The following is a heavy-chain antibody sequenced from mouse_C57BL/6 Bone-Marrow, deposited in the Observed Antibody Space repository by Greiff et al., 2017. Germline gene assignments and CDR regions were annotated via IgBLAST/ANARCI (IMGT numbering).Heavy chain of an antibody. CDR2: INPGSGGT. J-gene: IGHJ4*01. Sequence: QVQLKESGAELVRPGTSVKVSCKASGYAFTNSLLAWVKQRPGQGLGWIGVINPGSGGTKYNEEFKGKATLTADKSSSTAYMQLSSLTSEDSAVYFCARKDDAMDYWGQGTSVTVSS. V-gene: IGHV1-54*01. CDR1: GYAFTNSL. CDR3: ARKDDAMDY.